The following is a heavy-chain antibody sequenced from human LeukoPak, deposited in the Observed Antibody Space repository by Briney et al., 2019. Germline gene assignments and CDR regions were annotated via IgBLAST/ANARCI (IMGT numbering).Heavy chain of an antibody. V-gene: IGHV3-23*01. CDR3: AKDLRLGYCSSTSCTGY. CDR1: GFTFSSYA. D-gene: IGHD2-2*01. CDR2: ISESGGST. J-gene: IGHJ4*02. Sequence: GGSLRLSCAASGFTFSSYAMSWVRQAPGKGLEWVSAISESGGSTYYADSVKGRFTISRDNSKNTLYLQMNSLRDEDKAVYSCAKDLRLGYCSSTSCTGYWGQGTLVTVSS.